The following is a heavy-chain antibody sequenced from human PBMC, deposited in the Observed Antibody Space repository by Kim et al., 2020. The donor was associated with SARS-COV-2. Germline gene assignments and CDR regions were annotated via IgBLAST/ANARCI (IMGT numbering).Heavy chain of an antibody. Sequence: AQKLHGRVTMTTDTSTSTAYMELRSLRSDDTAVYYCARESYCSGGSCYDYWGQGTLVTVSS. J-gene: IGHJ4*02. V-gene: IGHV1-18*01. CDR3: ARESYCSGGSCYDY. D-gene: IGHD2-15*01.